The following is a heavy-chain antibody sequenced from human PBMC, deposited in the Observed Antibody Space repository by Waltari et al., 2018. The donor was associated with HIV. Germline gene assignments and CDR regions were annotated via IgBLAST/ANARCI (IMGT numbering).Heavy chain of an antibody. J-gene: IGHJ5*02. V-gene: IGHV4-61*02. CDR1: NGSISSWSYY. Sequence: QVQLRESGPGLVGSSQTPSLICSVSNGSISSWSYYWSWIRQPAGQGLEWIGSISSSGSTTSNTFFQSRVAMEVERSRNLFALEIFSATAAATAVYYSARGSACGREYGGGWSRGWSRGGWLDPSSQGILV. CDR2: ISSSGST. CDR3: ARGSACGREYGGGWSRGWSRGGWLDP. D-gene: IGHD6-19*01.